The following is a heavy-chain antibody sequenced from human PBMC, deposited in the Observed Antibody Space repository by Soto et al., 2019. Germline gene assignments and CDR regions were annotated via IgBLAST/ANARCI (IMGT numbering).Heavy chain of an antibody. D-gene: IGHD5-12*01. V-gene: IGHV1-18*01. Sequence: ASVKVSCKASGYTFTSYGISWVRQAPGQGLEWMGWISAYNGNTNYAQKLQGRVTMTTDTSTSTAYMELRSLRSDDTAVYYCARDVAGLLATGDDAFDIWGQGTMVTVSS. CDR3: ARDVAGLLATGDDAFDI. CDR2: ISAYNGNT. CDR1: GYTFTSYG. J-gene: IGHJ3*02.